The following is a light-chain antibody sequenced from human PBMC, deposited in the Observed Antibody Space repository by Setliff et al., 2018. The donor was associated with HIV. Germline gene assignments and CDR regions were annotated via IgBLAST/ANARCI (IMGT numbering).Light chain of an antibody. Sequence: QSVLTQPASASGSPGQSITISCIGTSSDVGGYDFVSWYQQRPGKAPKLIIFDVTERPSGVSPRFSGSKSGNTASLTISGLQTEDEGDYFCASYRSPTTYVFGIGTKVTVL. J-gene: IGLJ1*01. CDR3: ASYRSPTTYV. CDR1: SSDVGGYDF. CDR2: DVT. V-gene: IGLV2-14*03.